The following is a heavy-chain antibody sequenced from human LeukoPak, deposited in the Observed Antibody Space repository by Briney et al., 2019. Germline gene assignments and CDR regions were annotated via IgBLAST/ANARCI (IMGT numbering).Heavy chain of an antibody. D-gene: IGHD1-26*01. V-gene: IGHV4-34*01. CDR3: ARHQWELLPFDY. Sequence: SETLSLTCAVYGGSFSGYYWSWIRQPPGKGLEWIGEINHSGSTNYNPSLKSRVTISVDTSKNQSSLKLSSVTAADTAVYYCARHQWELLPFDYWGQGTLVTVSS. CDR2: INHSGST. CDR1: GGSFSGYY. J-gene: IGHJ4*02.